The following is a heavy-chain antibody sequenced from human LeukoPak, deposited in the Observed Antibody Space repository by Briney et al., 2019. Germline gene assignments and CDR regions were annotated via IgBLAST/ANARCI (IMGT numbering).Heavy chain of an antibody. CDR3: ARHTVGAYDY. D-gene: IGHD1-26*01. Sequence: SETLSLTCTVSGGSISSGGYYWSWIRQHPGKGLEWIGYIYYSGSTYYNPSLKSRVTVSVDTSKNQFSLKLSSVTAADTAVYYCARHTVGAYDYWGQGTLVTVSS. J-gene: IGHJ4*02. V-gene: IGHV4-39*01. CDR1: GGSISSGGYY. CDR2: IYYSGST.